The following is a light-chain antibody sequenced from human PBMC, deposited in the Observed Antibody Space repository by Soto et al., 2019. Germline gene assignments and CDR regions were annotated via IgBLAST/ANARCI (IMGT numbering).Light chain of an antibody. CDR3: QQYNSYFTWT. V-gene: IGKV3-20*01. CDR2: GAS. Sequence: EIVLTQSPGTLSLSPGERATLSCSAIQSVSSSYLAWYQQKPGQAPRLLIYGASSRATGIPDRFSGSGSGTEFTLTISSLQPDDFATYYCQQYNSYFTWTFGQGTKVDIK. CDR1: QSVSSSY. J-gene: IGKJ1*01.